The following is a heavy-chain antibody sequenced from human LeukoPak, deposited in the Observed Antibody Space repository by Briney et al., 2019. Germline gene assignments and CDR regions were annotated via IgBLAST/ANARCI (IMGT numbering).Heavy chain of an antibody. CDR3: AKRGSSETRWYPFDY. V-gene: IGHV3-23*01. Sequence: GGSLRLSCVGSGFIFGKYAMTWVRQAPGKGLEWVSTISGGGDSTWNADSVKGRFTVSRDNSKNTLYLQMSSLRVEDTAVYYCAKRGSSETRWYPFDYWGQGTLVTVSS. CDR2: ISGGGDST. CDR1: GFIFGKYA. J-gene: IGHJ4*02. D-gene: IGHD2-15*01.